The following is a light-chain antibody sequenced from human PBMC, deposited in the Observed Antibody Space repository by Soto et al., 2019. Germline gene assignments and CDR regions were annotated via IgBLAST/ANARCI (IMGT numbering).Light chain of an antibody. J-gene: IGLJ1*01. CDR3: CSYAGSYTFV. V-gene: IGLV2-11*01. Sequence: QSALTQPRSVSGSPGRSVTISCSGTSSDVGGYSYVSWYQQRPGKAPKLMIYDVITRPSGVPDRFSGSKSGNTASLTISGLQAEDEADYFCCSYAGSYTFVFGTGTKVTVL. CDR1: SSDVGGYSY. CDR2: DVI.